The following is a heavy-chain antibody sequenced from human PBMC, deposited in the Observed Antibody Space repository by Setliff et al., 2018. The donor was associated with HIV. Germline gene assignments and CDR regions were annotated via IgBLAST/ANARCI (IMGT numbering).Heavy chain of an antibody. V-gene: IGHV3-33*04. CDR1: GLNLTRRD. Sequence: PGGSLRLSCAVSGLNLTRRDMHWVRQAPGKGPDWLAVLWFDGNNRKYVASVKGRFTISRDTSKNTLYLQLDSLTAEDTAIYYCATSPPGGSSDYIWGSDFFDHWGHGALVTVSS. J-gene: IGHJ4*01. CDR3: ATSPPGGSSDYIWGSDFFDH. D-gene: IGHD5-12*01. CDR2: LWFDGNNR.